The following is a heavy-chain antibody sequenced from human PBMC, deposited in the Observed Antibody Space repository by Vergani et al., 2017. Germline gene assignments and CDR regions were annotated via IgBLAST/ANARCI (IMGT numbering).Heavy chain of an antibody. CDR1: GGSISSSSYY. Sequence: QLQLQESGPGLVKPSETLSLTCTVSGGSISSSSYYWGWIRQPPGKGLEWIGSIYYSGSTYYNPSLKSRVTISVDTSKNQFSLKLSSVTAADTAVYYCARLQRVYRCYFDDWGQGTLVTVSS. J-gene: IGHJ4*02. D-gene: IGHD1-1*01. CDR2: IYYSGST. V-gene: IGHV4-39*01. CDR3: ARLQRVYRCYFDD.